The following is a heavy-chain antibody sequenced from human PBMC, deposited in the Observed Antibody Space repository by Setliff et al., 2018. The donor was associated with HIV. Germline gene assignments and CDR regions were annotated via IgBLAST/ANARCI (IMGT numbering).Heavy chain of an antibody. V-gene: IGHV1-2*06. CDR3: ATKVYCTHGVCLDAFDA. D-gene: IGHD2-8*01. CDR2: INPNSGGT. CDR1: GYTFTDYF. J-gene: IGHJ3*01. Sequence: WASVKVSCKASGYTFTDYFINWVRQAPGQGLEWMGRINPNSGGTNYPQKFQGRVTMTRDTSISTAYMELSRLRSDDTAVYFCATKVYCTHGVCLDAFDAWGQGTMVTVSS.